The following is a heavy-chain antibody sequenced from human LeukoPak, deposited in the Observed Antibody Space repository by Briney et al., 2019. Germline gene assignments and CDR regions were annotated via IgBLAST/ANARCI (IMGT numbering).Heavy chain of an antibody. CDR2: INPSGGST. CDR1: GYTFTSHY. J-gene: IGHJ4*02. D-gene: IGHD3-22*01. Sequence: ASVKVSCKAPGYTFTSHYMHWVRQAPGQGLEWMGRINPSGGSTTYAQRFQGRVTMTRDTSTSTVYMELSSLRSEDTAVYFCARDSYYDSSGSVDYWGQGTLVTVSS. V-gene: IGHV1-46*01. CDR3: ARDSYYDSSGSVDY.